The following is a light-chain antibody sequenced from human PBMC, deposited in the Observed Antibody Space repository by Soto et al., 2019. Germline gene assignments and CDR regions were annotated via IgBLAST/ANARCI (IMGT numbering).Light chain of an antibody. CDR1: QSVSSN. V-gene: IGKV3-15*01. J-gene: IGKJ1*01. CDR3: QQYNNWPL. CDR2: GAS. Sequence: EIVLTQSPGTLSLSPGERATLSCRASQSVSSNLAWYQQKPGQAPRLLIYGASTRATGIPARFSGSGSGTELTLTISSLQSEDFAVYYCQQYNNWPLFGQGTKVDIK.